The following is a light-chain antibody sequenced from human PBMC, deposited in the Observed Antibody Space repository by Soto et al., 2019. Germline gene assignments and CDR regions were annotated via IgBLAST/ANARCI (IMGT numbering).Light chain of an antibody. J-gene: IGLJ1*01. CDR1: SSDVGGYNC. V-gene: IGLV2-11*01. Sequence: QSVLTQPRSVSGSPGQSVTISCTGTSSDVGGYNCVSWHQQHPGKAPQLIIYDVTQRPSGVPDCFSGSKSGNTASLSISGLQAEDAADYYCCSHSASYTFVFGTGTRSPS. CDR2: DVT. CDR3: CSHSASYTFV.